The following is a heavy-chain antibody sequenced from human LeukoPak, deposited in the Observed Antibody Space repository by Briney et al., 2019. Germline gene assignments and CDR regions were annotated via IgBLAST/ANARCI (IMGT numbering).Heavy chain of an antibody. CDR3: ARGVGSGSYYTPLYYYYYYYMDV. J-gene: IGHJ6*03. CDR2: MNPNSGNT. D-gene: IGHD3-10*01. Sequence: ASVKVSCKASGYTFTSYDINWVRQATGQGLEWMGWMNPNSGNTGYAQKFQGRVTMTRNTSISTAYMELSSLRSEDTAVYYCARGVGSGSYYTPLYYYYYYYMDVWGKGTTVTISS. V-gene: IGHV1-8*01. CDR1: GYTFTSYD.